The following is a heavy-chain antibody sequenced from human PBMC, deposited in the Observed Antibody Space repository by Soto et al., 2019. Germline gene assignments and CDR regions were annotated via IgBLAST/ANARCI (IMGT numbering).Heavy chain of an antibody. V-gene: IGHV1-69*01. CDR2: IIPIFGTA. CDR1: GGTFSSYA. Sequence: QVQLVQSGAEVKKPGSSVKVSCKASGGTFSSYAISWVRQAPGQGLEWMGGIIPIFGTANYAQKFQGRVTITADESMSTAFMELSSLRAEDTAVYYCARDQEGYYGSGSYYPAYYYGMDVWGQGTTVTVSS. D-gene: IGHD3-10*01. CDR3: ARDQEGYYGSGSYYPAYYYGMDV. J-gene: IGHJ6*02.